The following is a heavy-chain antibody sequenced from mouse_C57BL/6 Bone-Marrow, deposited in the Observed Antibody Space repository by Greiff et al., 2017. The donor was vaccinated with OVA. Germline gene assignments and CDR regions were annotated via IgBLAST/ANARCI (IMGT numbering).Heavy chain of an antibody. V-gene: IGHV5-4*01. D-gene: IGHD1-1*01. CDR3: ARDPVLLRCSWFAY. J-gene: IGHJ3*01. CDR1: GFTFSSYA. Sequence: EVKLVESGGGLVKPGGSLKLSCAASGFTFSSYAMSWVRQTPEKRLEWVATISDGGSYTYYPDNVKGRFTISRDNAKNNLYLQMSHLKSEDTAMYYCARDPVLLRCSWFAYWGQGTLVTVSA. CDR2: ISDGGSYT.